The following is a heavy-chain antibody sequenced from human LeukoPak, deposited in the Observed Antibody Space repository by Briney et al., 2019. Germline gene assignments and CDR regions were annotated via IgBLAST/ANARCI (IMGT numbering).Heavy chain of an antibody. CDR1: GFTFSGQG. D-gene: IGHD1/OR15-1a*01. V-gene: IGHV3-30*03. Sequence: GGSLRLSCAASGFTFSGQGMHWVRQAPGKGLEWVAVISYDGSHRYYADSVKGRFTISRDNSENTLFLQMISLRPEDTAIYYCARGRTGTSRDNFDYRGQGTLVTVSS. CDR2: ISYDGSHR. CDR3: ARGRTGTSRDNFDY. J-gene: IGHJ4*02.